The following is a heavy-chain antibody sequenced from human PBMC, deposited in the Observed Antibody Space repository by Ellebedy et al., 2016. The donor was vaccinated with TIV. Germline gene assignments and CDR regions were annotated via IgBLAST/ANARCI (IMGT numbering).Heavy chain of an antibody. V-gene: IGHV3-23*01. CDR1: GFTFRNFA. J-gene: IGHJ4*02. D-gene: IGHD3-22*01. CDR3: AKLDSSGYYYGRFDY. Sequence: GGSLRLSCAASGFTFRNFAMTWVRQAPGKGLEWVSSISSSGVSTEYADSVRGRVTISRYNSKNTLYLQMNSLRADDSAVYYCAKLDSSGYYYGRFDYWGQGTLVTVSS. CDR2: ISSSGVST.